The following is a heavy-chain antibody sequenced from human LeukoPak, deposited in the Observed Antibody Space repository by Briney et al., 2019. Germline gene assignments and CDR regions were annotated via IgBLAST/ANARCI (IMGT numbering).Heavy chain of an antibody. CDR3: ARAGYCSGDSCLNWFDP. CDR2: IIPIFGTA. Sequence: GASVKVSCKASGYTFTSYGISWVRQAPGQGLEWMGGIIPIFGTANYAQKFQGRVTITADESTSTAYMELSSLRSEDTAVYYCARAGYCSGDSCLNWFDPWGQGTLVTVSS. V-gene: IGHV1-69*13. J-gene: IGHJ5*02. D-gene: IGHD2-15*01. CDR1: GYTFTSYG.